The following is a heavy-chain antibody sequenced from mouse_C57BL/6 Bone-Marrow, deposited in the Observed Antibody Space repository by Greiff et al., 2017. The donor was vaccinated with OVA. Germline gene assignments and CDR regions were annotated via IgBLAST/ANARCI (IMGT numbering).Heavy chain of an antibody. CDR3: ARHGDYYGSFYAMDY. CDR2: ISNGGGST. V-gene: IGHV5-12*01. J-gene: IGHJ4*01. CDR1: GFTFSDYY. D-gene: IGHD1-1*01. Sequence: EVKVVESGGGLVQPGGSLKLSCAASGFTFSDYYMYWVRQTPEKRLEWVAYISNGGGSTYYPDTVKGRFTISRDNAKNTLYLQMSRLKSEDTAMYYCARHGDYYGSFYAMDYWGQGTSVTVSS.